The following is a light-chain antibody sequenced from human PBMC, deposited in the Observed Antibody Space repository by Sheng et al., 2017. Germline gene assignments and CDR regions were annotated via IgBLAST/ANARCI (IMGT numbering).Light chain of an antibody. CDR3: QQYGSSPPWT. J-gene: IGKJ1*01. CDR2: GAS. Sequence: IVLTQSPGTLSLSAGERATLSCRAGQSVSNDYLAWYQQKPGQTPRLLIHGASTRATDIPDRFSGSGSGTDFTLTISRLEPEDFAVYYCQQYGSSPPWTFGQGTKLEIK. V-gene: IGKV3-20*01. CDR1: QSVSNDY.